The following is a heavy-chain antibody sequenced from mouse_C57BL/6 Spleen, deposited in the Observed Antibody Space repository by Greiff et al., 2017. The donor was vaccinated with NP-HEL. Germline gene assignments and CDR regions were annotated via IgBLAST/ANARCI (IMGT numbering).Heavy chain of an antibody. CDR2: IHPHRGST. Sequence: QVQLQQPGAELVKPGASVKLSCKASGYTFTSYWMHWVKQRPGQGLEWIGMIHPHRGSTNYHEKFKSKATLTVDKSSSTAYMQLSSLTSEDSAVYYCAREGGYDEYYDAMDYWGQGTSVTVSS. CDR1: GYTFTSYW. CDR3: AREGGYDEYYDAMDY. J-gene: IGHJ4*01. V-gene: IGHV1-64*01. D-gene: IGHD2-2*01.